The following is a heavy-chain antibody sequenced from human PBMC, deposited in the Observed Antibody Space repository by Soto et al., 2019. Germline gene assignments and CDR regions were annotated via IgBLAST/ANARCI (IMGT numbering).Heavy chain of an antibody. CDR2: ISHSGST. V-gene: IGHV4-31*03. D-gene: IGHD5-18*01. J-gene: IGHJ4*02. CDR3: AREYTYGSNFFDC. Sequence: QVQLQESGPGLVKPSQTLSLSCTVSGGSISSAAYYWSWIRQHPGKGLEWIGYISHSGSTYYTPSLKGRVIISADTSKYQFSLNLTSVTAADTAVYYCAREYTYGSNFFDCWGQGALVTVSS. CDR1: GGSISSAAYY.